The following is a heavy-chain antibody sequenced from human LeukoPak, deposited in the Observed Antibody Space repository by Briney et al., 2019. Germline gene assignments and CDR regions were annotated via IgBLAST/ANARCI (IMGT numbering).Heavy chain of an antibody. CDR2: IYYSGST. CDR3: ARETIIFPRHSTFDY. Sequence: SETLSLTCTVSGGSISSYYWSWIRQPPGKGLEWIGYIYYSGSTYYNPSLKSRVTISVDTSKNQFSLKLSSVTAADTAVYYCARETIIFPRHSTFDYWGQGTLVTVSS. D-gene: IGHD3-3*01. V-gene: IGHV4-59*12. J-gene: IGHJ4*02. CDR1: GGSISSYY.